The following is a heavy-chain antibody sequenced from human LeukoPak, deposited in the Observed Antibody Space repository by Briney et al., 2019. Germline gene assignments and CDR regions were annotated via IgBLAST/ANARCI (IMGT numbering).Heavy chain of an antibody. Sequence: GGSLRLSCAASGFTFSSYSMNWVRQAPGKGLEWVSSVSSSSSYIYYADSVKGRFTISRDNAKNSLYLQMNSLRAEDTAVYYCARVATPYYFDYWGRGTLVTVSS. V-gene: IGHV3-21*01. CDR3: ARVATPYYFDY. J-gene: IGHJ4*02. CDR1: GFTFSSYS. D-gene: IGHD2-15*01. CDR2: VSSSSSYI.